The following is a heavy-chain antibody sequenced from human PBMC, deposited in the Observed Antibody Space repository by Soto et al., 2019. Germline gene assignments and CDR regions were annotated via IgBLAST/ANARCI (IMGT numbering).Heavy chain of an antibody. D-gene: IGHD4-17*01. J-gene: IGHJ1*01. V-gene: IGHV4-4*07. CDR2: IYSNGRT. Sequence: LETLSLTCNVSGGSISNNYWTWIRQPAGKGLEWIGRIYSNGRTNFNPSLKSRISMSIDTSKNQFSLKLTSVTAADTAVYYCARSYRDSYEHWGQGTLVTGSS. CDR3: ARSYRDSYEH. CDR1: GGSISNNY.